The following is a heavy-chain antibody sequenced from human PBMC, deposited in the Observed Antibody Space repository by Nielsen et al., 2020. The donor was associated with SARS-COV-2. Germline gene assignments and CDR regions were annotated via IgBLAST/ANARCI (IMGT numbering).Heavy chain of an antibody. V-gene: IGHV3-11*05. J-gene: IGHJ4*02. Sequence: GESLKISCAASGFTFSDYYMSWIRQAPGKGLEWVSYISSSSSYTNYADSVKGRFTISRDNAKNSLYLQMNSLRAEDTAVYYCARGAAAGELRFDYWGQGTLVTVSS. CDR3: ARGAAAGELRFDY. CDR1: GFTFSDYY. CDR2: ISSSSSYT. D-gene: IGHD6-13*01.